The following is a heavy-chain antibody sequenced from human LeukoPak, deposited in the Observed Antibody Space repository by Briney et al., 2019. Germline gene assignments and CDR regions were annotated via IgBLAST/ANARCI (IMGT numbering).Heavy chain of an antibody. Sequence: GGSLRLSCTASGFTFSSYSMSWVRQGPGTGLEWVSAISGSGDTTFYADSVKGRFTISRDNSKNTLYLQMNSLRAEDTAVYYCAKRGSSSFDYWGQGTLVTVSS. CDR1: GFTFSSYS. J-gene: IGHJ4*02. D-gene: IGHD2-2*01. CDR3: AKRGSSSFDY. CDR2: ISGSGDTT. V-gene: IGHV3-23*01.